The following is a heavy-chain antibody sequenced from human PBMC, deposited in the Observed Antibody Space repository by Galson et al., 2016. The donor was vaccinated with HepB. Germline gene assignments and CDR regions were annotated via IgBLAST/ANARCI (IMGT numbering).Heavy chain of an antibody. Sequence: PALVKPTQTLTLTCAFSGFSFSTGDVAVGWIRQPPGKALEWLALIYWNDYQRYSPSLRSRLTITKDTSKNQVVLTMTNMDPVDTATYYCAHSGVSYYYDSSGTRGWHFDLWGRGTLVTVPS. CDR1: GFSFSTGDVA. V-gene: IGHV2-5*01. CDR3: AHSGVSYYYDSSGTRGWHFDL. D-gene: IGHD3-22*01. CDR2: IYWNDYQ. J-gene: IGHJ2*01.